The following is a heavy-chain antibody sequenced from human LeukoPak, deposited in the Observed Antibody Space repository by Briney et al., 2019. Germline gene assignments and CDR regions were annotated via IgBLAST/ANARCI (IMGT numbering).Heavy chain of an antibody. CDR3: AREIYGSDY. CDR1: GGSISSYY. CDR2: IYYSGST. V-gene: IGHV4-59*12. Sequence: PSETLSLTCTVSGGSISSYYWSWIRQPPGKGLEWIGYIYYSGSTNYNPSLKSRVTISVDTSKNQFSLRLSSVTAADTAVYYCAREIYGSDYWGQGTLVTVSS. J-gene: IGHJ4*02. D-gene: IGHD3-10*01.